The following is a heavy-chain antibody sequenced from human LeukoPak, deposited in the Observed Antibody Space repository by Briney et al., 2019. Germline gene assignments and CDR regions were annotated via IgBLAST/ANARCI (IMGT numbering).Heavy chain of an antibody. Sequence: GASVKVSCKASGGTFSSYAISWVRQAPGQGLEWMGGIIPIFGTANYAQKFQGGVTITADESTSTAYMELSSLRSEDTAVYYCARDLNGDYRFDYWGQGTLVTVSS. CDR2: IIPIFGTA. D-gene: IGHD4-17*01. CDR3: ARDLNGDYRFDY. J-gene: IGHJ4*02. V-gene: IGHV1-69*13. CDR1: GGTFSSYA.